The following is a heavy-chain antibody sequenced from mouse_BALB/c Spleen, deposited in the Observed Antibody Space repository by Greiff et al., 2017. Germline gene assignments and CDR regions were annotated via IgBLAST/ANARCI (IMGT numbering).Heavy chain of an antibody. J-gene: IGHJ2*01. CDR1: GFNIKDTY. V-gene: IGHV14-3*02. D-gene: IGHD2-4*01. Sequence: VQLKESGAELVKPGASVKLSCTASGFNIKDTYMHWVKQRPEQGLEWIGRIDPANGNTKYDPKFQGKATITADTSSNTAYLQLSSLTSEDTAVYYCARGITRYFDYWGQGTTLTVSS. CDR2: IDPANGNT. CDR3: ARGITRYFDY.